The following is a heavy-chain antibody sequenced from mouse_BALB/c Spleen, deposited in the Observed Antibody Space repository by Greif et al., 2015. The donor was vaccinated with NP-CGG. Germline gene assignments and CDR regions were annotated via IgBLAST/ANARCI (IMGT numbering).Heavy chain of an antibody. J-gene: IGHJ4*01. CDR1: GYTFTSYN. CDR2: IYPGNGDT. D-gene: IGHD2-4*01. CDR3: QITTTAMDY. Sequence: QVQLQQPGAELVKPGASVKMSCKASGYTFTSYNMHWVKQTPGQGLEWIGAIYPGNGDTSYNQKFKGKATLTADKSSSTAYMQLSSLISEDSAVYYCQITTTAMDYWGQGTSVTVSS. V-gene: IGHV1-12*01.